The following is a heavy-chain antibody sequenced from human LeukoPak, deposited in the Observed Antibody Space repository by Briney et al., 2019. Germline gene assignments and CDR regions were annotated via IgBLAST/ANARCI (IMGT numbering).Heavy chain of an antibody. Sequence: ASVEVSCKASGYTFTSYGISWVRQAPGQGLEWMGWISAYNGNTNYAQKLQGRVTMTTDTSTSTAYMELRSLRSDDTAVYYCARLDYLPYYFDYWGQGTLVTVSS. CDR3: ARLDYLPYYFDY. J-gene: IGHJ4*02. CDR2: ISAYNGNT. CDR1: GYTFTSYG. V-gene: IGHV1-18*01. D-gene: IGHD2/OR15-2a*01.